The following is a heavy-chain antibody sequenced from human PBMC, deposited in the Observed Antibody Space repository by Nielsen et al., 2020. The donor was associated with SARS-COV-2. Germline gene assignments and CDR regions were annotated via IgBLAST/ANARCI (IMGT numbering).Heavy chain of an antibody. CDR1: GFTFSSYA. CDR2: ISYDGSNK. V-gene: IGHV3-30-3*01. Sequence: GESLKISCAASGFTFSSYAMHWVRQAPGKGLEWVAVISYDGSNKYYADSVKGRFTISRDNSKNTLYLQMNSLRAEDTALYYCATLTTGYYYGMDVWGQGTTVTVSS. D-gene: IGHD4-11*01. J-gene: IGHJ6*02. CDR3: ATLTTGYYYGMDV.